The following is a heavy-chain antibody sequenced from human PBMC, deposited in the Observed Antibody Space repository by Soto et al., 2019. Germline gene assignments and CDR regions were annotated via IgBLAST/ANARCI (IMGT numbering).Heavy chain of an antibody. CDR1: GASIISMNW. D-gene: IGHD3-10*01. CDR2: IHHSGST. V-gene: IGHV4-4*02. Sequence: QVQLQESGPGLVKPSGTLSLTCAVSGASIISMNWWSWVRQPPGKGLEWIGEIHHSGSTNYNPSLMSRVTISVNKSKNQFSLKLTSVTAADTAVYYCARYDYGSGDDYNIDYWGHGTLVTVSS. J-gene: IGHJ4*01. CDR3: ARYDYGSGDDYNIDY.